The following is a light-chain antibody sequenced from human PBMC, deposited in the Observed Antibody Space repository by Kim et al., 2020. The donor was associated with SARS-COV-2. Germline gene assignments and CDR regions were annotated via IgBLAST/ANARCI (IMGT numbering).Light chain of an antibody. J-gene: IGLJ3*02. CDR1: VLTKKY. CDR3: YSAANNNLWV. CDR2: KDS. V-gene: IGLV3-27*01. Sequence: SYELTQPSSVSVSPGQTARITCSGDVLTKKYARWFQQKPGQAPVLVIYKDSERPSGIPERFSGSSSGTTVTLTISGAQVDDEADYYCYSAANNNLWVFGGGTQLTVL.